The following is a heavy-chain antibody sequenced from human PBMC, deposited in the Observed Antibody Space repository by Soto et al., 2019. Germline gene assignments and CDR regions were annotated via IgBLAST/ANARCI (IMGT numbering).Heavy chain of an antibody. J-gene: IGHJ4*02. D-gene: IGHD6-6*01. CDR3: AKPRYSSSYYFDY. Sequence: GGSLRLSCAASGFTFDDYAMHWVRQAPGKGLEWVSGISWNSGSIGYADSVKGRFTISRDNAKNSLYLQMNSLRAEDTALYYCAKPRYSSSYYFDYWGQGTLVTVSS. CDR1: GFTFDDYA. CDR2: ISWNSGSI. V-gene: IGHV3-9*01.